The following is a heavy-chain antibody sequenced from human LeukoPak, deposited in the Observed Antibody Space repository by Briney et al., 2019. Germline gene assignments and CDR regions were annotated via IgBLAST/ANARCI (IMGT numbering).Heavy chain of an antibody. CDR2: IWYDGSNK. Sequence: GGSLRLSCAASGFTFSSYGMHWVRQAPGKGLEWVAVIWYDGSNKYYADSVKGRFTISRDNSKNTLYLQMNSLRAEDTAVYYCAKDAHPGTPTNYWGQGTLVTVSS. CDR3: AKDAHPGTPTNY. D-gene: IGHD1/OR15-1a*01. CDR1: GFTFSSYG. V-gene: IGHV3-33*06. J-gene: IGHJ4*02.